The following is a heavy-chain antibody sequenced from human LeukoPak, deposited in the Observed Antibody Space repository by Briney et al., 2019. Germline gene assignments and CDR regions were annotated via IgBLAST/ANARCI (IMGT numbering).Heavy chain of an antibody. J-gene: IGHJ4*02. V-gene: IGHV4-59*01. Sequence: PSETLSLTCTVSGGSISSYYCTWIRQPPGKGLDWIGYIHYSGSTNYNPSLKSRVTISVDTSKNQFSLKLSSVTAADTAVYYCARGSGSYFDYWGQGNLVTVSS. CDR1: GGSISSYY. CDR2: IHYSGST. D-gene: IGHD1-26*01. CDR3: ARGSGSYFDY.